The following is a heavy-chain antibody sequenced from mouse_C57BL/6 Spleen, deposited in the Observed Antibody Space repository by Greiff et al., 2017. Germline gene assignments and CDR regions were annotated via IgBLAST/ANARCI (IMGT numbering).Heavy chain of an antibody. CDR3: ARGYYGNYVWFAY. CDR2: INPNNGGT. Sequence: VQLQQSGPELVKPGASVKMSCKASGYTFTDYNMHWVKQSHGKSLEWIGYINPNNGGTSYNQKFKGKATLTVNKSSSTAYMELRSLTSEDSAVYYCARGYYGNYVWFAYWGQGTLVTVSA. D-gene: IGHD2-1*01. J-gene: IGHJ3*01. V-gene: IGHV1-22*01. CDR1: GYTFTDYN.